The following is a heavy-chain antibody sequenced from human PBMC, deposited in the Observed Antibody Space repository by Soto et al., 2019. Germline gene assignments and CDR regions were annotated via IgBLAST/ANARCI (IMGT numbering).Heavy chain of an antibody. V-gene: IGHV3-23*01. Sequence: EVQLLESGGDLVQPGGSLRLSCAASGFIFSSYAMTWVRQVPGKGLEWVSVISATGAPADYPDSVKGRFTISRDNCKNILFLQMNSLRGDDTAFYYCAKGPEDCSGARSYSGLVYWGQGTLVTVS. CDR1: GFIFSSYA. D-gene: IGHD2-15*01. J-gene: IGHJ4*02. CDR2: ISATGAPA. CDR3: AKGPEDCSGARSYSGLVY.